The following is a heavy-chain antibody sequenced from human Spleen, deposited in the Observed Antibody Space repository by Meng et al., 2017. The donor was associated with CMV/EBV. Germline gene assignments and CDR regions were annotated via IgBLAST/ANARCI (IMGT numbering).Heavy chain of an antibody. J-gene: IGHJ4*02. CDR1: GFTFTDHF. D-gene: IGHD3-3*01. CDR2: ISWDSGRI. Sequence: GGSLRLSCAASGFTFTDHFMGWVRQAPGKGLEWVSGISWDSGRIGYADSVKGRFTISRDNFKNTLYLQMNSLRAEDTAVYYCAREYYDFSLVDFWGQGTLVTVSS. CDR3: AREYYDFSLVDF. V-gene: IGHV3-9*01.